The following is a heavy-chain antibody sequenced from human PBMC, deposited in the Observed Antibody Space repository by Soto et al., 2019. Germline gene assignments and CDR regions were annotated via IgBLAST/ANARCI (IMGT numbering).Heavy chain of an antibody. CDR1: GGTFSSYA. J-gene: IGHJ4*02. CDR2: IIPIFGTA. Sequence: QVQLVQSGAEVKKPGSSVKVSCKASGGTFSSYAISWVRQAPGQGLEWMGGIIPIFGTANYAQKFQGRVTITADESTSTAYMELSRLRSEDTAVYYCARDGTLTTVTTYFDYWGQGTLVTVSS. V-gene: IGHV1-69*01. D-gene: IGHD4-17*01. CDR3: ARDGTLTTVTTYFDY.